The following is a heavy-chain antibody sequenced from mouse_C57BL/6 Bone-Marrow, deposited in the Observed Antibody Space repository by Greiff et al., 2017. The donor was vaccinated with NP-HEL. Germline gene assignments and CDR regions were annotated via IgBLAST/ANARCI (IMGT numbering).Heavy chain of an antibody. CDR3: ARRSTMGFAY. V-gene: IGHV5-12*01. CDR2: ISNGGGST. CDR1: GFTFSDYY. D-gene: IGHD1-1*02. Sequence: DVMLVESGGGLVQPGGSLKLSCAASGFTFSDYYMYWVRQTPEKRLEWVAYISNGGGSTYYPDTVKGRFTISRDNAKNTLYLQMSRLKSEDTAMYYCARRSTMGFAYWGQGTLVTVSA. J-gene: IGHJ3*01.